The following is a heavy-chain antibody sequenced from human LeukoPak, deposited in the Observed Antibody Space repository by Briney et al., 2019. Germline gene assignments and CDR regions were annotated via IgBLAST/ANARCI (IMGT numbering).Heavy chain of an antibody. CDR2: IYYSGST. CDR1: GGSFSGYY. V-gene: IGHV4-59*01. CDR3: AGYDFWSGDAFDI. Sequence: SETLSLTCAVYGGSFSGYYWSWIRQPPGKGLEWIGYIYYSGSTNYNPSLKSRVTISVDTSKNQFSLKLSSVTAADTAVYYCAGYDFWSGDAFDIWGQGTMVTVSS. J-gene: IGHJ3*02. D-gene: IGHD3-3*01.